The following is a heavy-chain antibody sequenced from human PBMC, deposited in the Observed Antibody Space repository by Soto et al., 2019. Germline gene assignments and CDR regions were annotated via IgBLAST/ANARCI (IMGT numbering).Heavy chain of an antibody. J-gene: IGHJ4*02. D-gene: IGHD2-15*01. V-gene: IGHV1-69*08. CDR3: ARDSATPFDY. Sequence: QVQLVQSGAEVKKPGSSVKVSCKASGGTFSSYTISWVRQAPGQGHEWMGRIIPILGIANYAQKFQGRVTITAYKSTSTAYMVLSSLRSEDTALYYCARDSATPFDYWGQGTLVTVSS. CDR1: GGTFSSYT. CDR2: IIPILGIA.